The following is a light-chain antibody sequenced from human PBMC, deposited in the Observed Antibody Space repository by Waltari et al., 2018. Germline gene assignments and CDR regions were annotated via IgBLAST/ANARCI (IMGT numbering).Light chain of an antibody. V-gene: IGLV1-47*01. CDR3: AAWDDSLSGRVV. CDR2: RNN. CDR1: SSNIGSNY. J-gene: IGLJ2*01. Sequence: QSVLTQPPSASGTPGQRVTISCSGSSSNIGSNYVYWYQQLPGTTHTLLIYRNNQRPPGVPDRVAGSKSVTSASLAISGLRSEDEADYYCAAWDDSLSGRVVFGGGTKLTVL.